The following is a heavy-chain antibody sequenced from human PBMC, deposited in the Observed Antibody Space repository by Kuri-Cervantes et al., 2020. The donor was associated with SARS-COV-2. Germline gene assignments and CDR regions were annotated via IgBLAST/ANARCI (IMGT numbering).Heavy chain of an antibody. CDR1: GFTFNNYA. Sequence: GESLKISCAASGFTFNNYAMHWVRQTPGEGLEWVAITSYDGTSKYYADSVKGQFTISRDNSKNTLYLQMNDLRGDDTAVYFCARGRVGVQDFWGQGTLVTVSS. D-gene: IGHD2-21*01. CDR3: ARGRVGVQDF. V-gene: IGHV3-30-3*01. CDR2: TSYDGTSK. J-gene: IGHJ4*02.